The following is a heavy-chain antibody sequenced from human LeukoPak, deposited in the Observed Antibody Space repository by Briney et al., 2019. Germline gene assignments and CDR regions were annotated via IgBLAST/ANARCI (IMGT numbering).Heavy chain of an antibody. CDR1: GFPFSRHV. V-gene: IGHV3-48*02. D-gene: IGHD3-9*01. J-gene: IGHJ4*02. CDR3: ARDYDWAFDF. CDR2: INHNGEAI. Sequence: GGSLRLSCAASGFPFSRHVLSWVRQAPGKGLEWIAYINHNGEAIYYPDFVKGRFIISRDNAKNSLFLQMNDLRDEDTAVYYCARDYDWAFDFWGQGTRVTVS.